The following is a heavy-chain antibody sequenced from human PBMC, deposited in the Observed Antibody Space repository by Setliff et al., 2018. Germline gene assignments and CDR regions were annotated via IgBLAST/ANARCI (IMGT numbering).Heavy chain of an antibody. D-gene: IGHD3-10*01. CDR2: INHSGST. Sequence: SETLSLTCAVYGGSFSGYYWGWIRQPPGKGLEWIGEINHSGSTNYNPSLKSRVTISVDTSKNQFSLKLSSVTAADTAVYYCARVRRGGYYGSGSSPFDYWGQGTLVTVSS. CDR1: GGSFSGYY. J-gene: IGHJ4*02. V-gene: IGHV4-34*01. CDR3: ARVRRGGYYGSGSSPFDY.